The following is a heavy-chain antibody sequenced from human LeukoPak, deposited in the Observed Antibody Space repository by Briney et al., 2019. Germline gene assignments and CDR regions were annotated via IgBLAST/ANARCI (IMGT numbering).Heavy chain of an antibody. V-gene: IGHV3-74*01. CDR2: INTDGSST. Sequence: PGGSLRLSCAASGFTFSSYWMHWVRQAPGKGLVWVSRINTDGSSTSYADSVRGRFTISRDNAKNTLYLQMNSLRVEDTAVYYCARERYKAFDIWGQGTMVTVSS. D-gene: IGHD2-2*02. CDR1: GFTFSSYW. J-gene: IGHJ3*02. CDR3: ARERYKAFDI.